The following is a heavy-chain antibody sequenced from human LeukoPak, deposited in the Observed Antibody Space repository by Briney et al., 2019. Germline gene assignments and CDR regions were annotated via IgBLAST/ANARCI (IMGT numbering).Heavy chain of an antibody. D-gene: IGHD2-21*02. CDR1: GFTVSSNY. CDR3: ARASHLTASSYYYYGMDV. Sequence: GGSLRLSCAASGFTVSSNYMSWVRQAPGKGLEWVSVIYSGGSTYYADSVKGRFTISRDNSKNTLYLQMNSLRAEDTAVYYCARASHLTASSYYYYGMDVWGQGATVTVSS. J-gene: IGHJ6*02. CDR2: IYSGGST. V-gene: IGHV3-66*01.